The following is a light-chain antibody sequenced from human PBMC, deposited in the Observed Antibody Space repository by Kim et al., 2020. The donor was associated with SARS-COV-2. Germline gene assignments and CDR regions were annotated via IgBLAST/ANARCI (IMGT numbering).Light chain of an antibody. CDR3: QKYNSAPWT. Sequence: DIQMTQSPSSLSASVGDGVTITCRASQGINRDLAWYQQRPGKVPKLLIYGASTLQSGVPSRFSGGGSGTDFTLTISGLQPEDVVTYYCQKYNSAPWTFGQGTKVDI. J-gene: IGKJ1*01. V-gene: IGKV1-27*01. CDR2: GAS. CDR1: QGINRD.